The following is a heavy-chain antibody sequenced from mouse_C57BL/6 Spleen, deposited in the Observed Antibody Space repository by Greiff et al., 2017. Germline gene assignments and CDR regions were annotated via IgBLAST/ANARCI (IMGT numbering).Heavy chain of an antibody. Sequence: VQVVESGPELVKPGASVKISCKASGYAFSSSWMNWVKQRPGKGLEWIGRIYPGDGDTNYNGKFKGKATLTADKSSSTAYMQLSSLTSEDSAVYFCARGYGYDEVFDYWGQGTTLTVSS. CDR2: IYPGDGDT. CDR3: ARGYGYDEVFDY. J-gene: IGHJ2*01. V-gene: IGHV1-82*01. D-gene: IGHD2-2*01. CDR1: GYAFSSSW.